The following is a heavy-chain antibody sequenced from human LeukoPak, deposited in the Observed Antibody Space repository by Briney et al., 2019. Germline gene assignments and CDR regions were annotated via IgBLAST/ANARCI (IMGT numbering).Heavy chain of an antibody. V-gene: IGHV4-34*01. Sequence: PSETLSLTCAVYGGSFCGYYWIWIRQPPGKGLEWIGEINHSGSTIYNPSLQSRVTISVDTSKIQFSLKLSSVSAADTAVYYCARGSRTPDYWGQGTLVTVSS. J-gene: IGHJ4*02. CDR2: INHSGST. CDR1: GGSFCGYY. CDR3: ARGSRTPDY.